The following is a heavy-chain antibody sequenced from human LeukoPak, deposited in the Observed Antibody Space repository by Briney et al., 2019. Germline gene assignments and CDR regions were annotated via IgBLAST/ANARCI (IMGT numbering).Heavy chain of an antibody. Sequence: SETLSLTCAVYGGSFSGYYWSWIRQPPGKGLEWIGEINHSGSTNYNPSLKNRVTISVDTSKNQFSLKLSSVTAADTAVYYCARGRGDYFDYWGQGTLVTVSS. V-gene: IGHV4-34*01. CDR2: INHSGST. CDR3: ARGRGDYFDY. D-gene: IGHD3-10*01. CDR1: GGSFSGYY. J-gene: IGHJ4*02.